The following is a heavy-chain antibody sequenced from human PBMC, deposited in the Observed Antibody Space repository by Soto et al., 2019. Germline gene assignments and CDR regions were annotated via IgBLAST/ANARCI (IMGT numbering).Heavy chain of an antibody. Sequence: GGSLRLSCAGSEFTFSNYGMSWVRQAPGKGLEWVSSISNSGTDIYYADSVKGRFTISRDNSKNTLFLQMNSLRAEDTALYYCAKHHYDTIGAYCGMDVWGQGTTVTVSS. J-gene: IGHJ6*02. D-gene: IGHD3-22*01. V-gene: IGHV3-23*01. CDR1: EFTFSNYG. CDR3: AKHHYDTIGAYCGMDV. CDR2: ISNSGTDI.